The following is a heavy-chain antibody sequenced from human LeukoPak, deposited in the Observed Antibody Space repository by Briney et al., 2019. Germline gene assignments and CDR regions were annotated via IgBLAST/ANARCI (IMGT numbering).Heavy chain of an antibody. CDR3: AKAGSSRSTRPXXXDY. J-gene: IGHJ4*02. D-gene: IGHD6-13*01. CDR1: GFTFNDYA. Sequence: GGSLRLSCAASGFTFNDYAMHWVRLAPGKGLEWVSGISWNSGNIGYADSVKGRFTISRDNAKNSLYLQMNSLRAEDSALYYCAKAGSSRSTRPXXXDYWGQGXLVTVSS. V-gene: IGHV3-9*01. CDR2: ISWNSGNI.